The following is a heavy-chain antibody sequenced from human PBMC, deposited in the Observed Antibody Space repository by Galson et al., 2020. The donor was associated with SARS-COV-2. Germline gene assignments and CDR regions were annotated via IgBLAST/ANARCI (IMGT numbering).Heavy chain of an antibody. CDR2: IYYSGST. CDR1: GGSISSYY. CDR3: ARVEAEGAMGDYYYGMDV. D-gene: IGHD1-26*01. J-gene: IGHJ6*02. Sequence: ETSETLSLTCTVSGGSISSYYWSWIRQPPGKGLEWIGYIYYSGSTNYNPSLKSRVTISVDTSKNQFSLKLSSVTAADTAVYYCARVEAEGAMGDYYYGMDVWGQGTTVTVSS. V-gene: IGHV4-59*01.